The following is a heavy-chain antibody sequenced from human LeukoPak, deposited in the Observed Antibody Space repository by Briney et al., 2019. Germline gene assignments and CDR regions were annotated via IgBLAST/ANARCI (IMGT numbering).Heavy chain of an antibody. CDR1: GFTFSTYW. V-gene: IGHV3-7*01. J-gene: IGHJ4*02. CDR3: ARDFGE. D-gene: IGHD3-16*01. Sequence: GGSLRLSCAASGFTFSTYWMSWVRQAPGKGLERVANIKEDGSVKYYLDSVKGRFTISRDNAKSSLYLQMNSLRAEDTAVYYCARDFGEWGQGTLVTVSS. CDR2: IKEDGSVK.